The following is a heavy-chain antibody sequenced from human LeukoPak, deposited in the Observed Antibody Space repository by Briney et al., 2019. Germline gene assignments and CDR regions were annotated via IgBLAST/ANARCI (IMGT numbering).Heavy chain of an antibody. V-gene: IGHV4-39*02. CDR2: INHSGST. CDR3: ARRAPLREYRYGNFPNYYGMDV. CDR1: GGSISSSSYY. D-gene: IGHD5-18*01. Sequence: SETLSLTCTVSGGSISSSSYYWGWIRQPRGQGLEWIGEINHSGSTNYNPSLKSRVTISVDTARTHFSLKLSSVTAADTAVYYCARRAPLREYRYGNFPNYYGMDVWGRGTTVTVSS. J-gene: IGHJ6*02.